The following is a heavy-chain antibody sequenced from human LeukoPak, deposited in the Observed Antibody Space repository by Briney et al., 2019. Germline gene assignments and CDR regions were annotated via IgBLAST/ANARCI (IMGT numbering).Heavy chain of an antibody. CDR1: GFTFSTYA. D-gene: IGHD6-13*01. Sequence: GRSLRLSCAASGFTFSTYAMHWVRQAPGKGLEWVAVVSYDGSNKYYADSVKGRFTISRDNSKNTLYLQVNSLRAEDTAMCYCAKHTGQTALSAAGAFHYWGQGTLVTVTS. CDR2: VSYDGSNK. V-gene: IGHV3-30*18. CDR3: AKHTGQTALSAAGAFHY. J-gene: IGHJ4*02.